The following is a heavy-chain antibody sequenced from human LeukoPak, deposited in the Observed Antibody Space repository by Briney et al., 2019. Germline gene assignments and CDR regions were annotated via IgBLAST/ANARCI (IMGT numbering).Heavy chain of an antibody. V-gene: IGHV4-4*07. CDR1: GGSISSYY. Sequence: SETLSLTCTVSGGSISSYYWSWIRQPAGKGLEWIGRIYTSGSTNYNPSLKSRVTMSVDTSKNQFSLKLSSVTAADTAVYYCARGRGAAALGDAFDIWGQGTMVTVSS. CDR3: ARGRGAAALGDAFDI. D-gene: IGHD6-13*01. CDR2: IYTSGST. J-gene: IGHJ3*02.